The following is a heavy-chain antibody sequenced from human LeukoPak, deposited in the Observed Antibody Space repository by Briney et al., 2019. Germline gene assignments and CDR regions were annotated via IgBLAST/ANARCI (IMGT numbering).Heavy chain of an antibody. Sequence: SVKVSCKASGGTFSSYAISRVRQAPGQGLEWMGGIIPIFGTANYAQKFQGRVTITTDESTSTAYMELSSLRSEDTAVYYCASSPLGIAAAGLGWFDPWGQGTLVTVSS. CDR2: IIPIFGTA. D-gene: IGHD6-13*01. V-gene: IGHV1-69*05. CDR1: GGTFSSYA. J-gene: IGHJ5*02. CDR3: ASSPLGIAAAGLGWFDP.